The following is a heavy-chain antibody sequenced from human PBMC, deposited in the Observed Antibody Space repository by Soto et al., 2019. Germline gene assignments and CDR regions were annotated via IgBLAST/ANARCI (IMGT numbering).Heavy chain of an antibody. J-gene: IGHJ4*02. CDR1: GYTFTSYA. CDR2: INAANGNT. V-gene: IGHV1-3*01. CDR3: ARDYPYCTGGSCPGY. D-gene: IGHD2-15*01. Sequence: ASVKVSCKASGYTFTSYAMHWVRQAPGDRLEWMGWINAANGNTKYSQKFQGRVIISMDTSASTAYMELSSLTSEDTAVYYCARDYPYCTGGSCPGYWGQGTLVTVSS.